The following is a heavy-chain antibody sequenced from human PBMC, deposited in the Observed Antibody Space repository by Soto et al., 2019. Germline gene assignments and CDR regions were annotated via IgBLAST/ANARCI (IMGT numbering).Heavy chain of an antibody. CDR2: ISGSGGST. J-gene: IGHJ4*02. V-gene: IGHV3-23*01. Sequence: GGSLRLSCAASGFTFSSYAMSWVRQAPGKGLEWVSAISGSGGSTYYADSVKGRFTISRDNSKNTLYLQMNSLRAEDTDVYYCAKDPPNVFLWFGETPPPVDYWGQGTLVTVSS. CDR3: AKDPPNVFLWFGETPPPVDY. CDR1: GFTFSSYA. D-gene: IGHD3-10*01.